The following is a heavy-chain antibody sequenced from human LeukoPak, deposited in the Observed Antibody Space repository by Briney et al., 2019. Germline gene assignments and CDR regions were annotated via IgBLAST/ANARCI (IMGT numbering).Heavy chain of an antibody. CDR2: IIPILGIA. CDR3: AKRGHCSSTSCSPGSSDY. V-gene: IGHV1-69*04. Sequence: SVKVSCKASGGTFSSYAISWVRQAPGQGLEWMGRIIPILGIANYAQKFQGRVTITADKSTSTAYMELSSLRSEDTAVYYCAKRGHCSSTSCSPGSSDYWGQGTLVTVSS. CDR1: GGTFSSYA. D-gene: IGHD2-2*01. J-gene: IGHJ4*02.